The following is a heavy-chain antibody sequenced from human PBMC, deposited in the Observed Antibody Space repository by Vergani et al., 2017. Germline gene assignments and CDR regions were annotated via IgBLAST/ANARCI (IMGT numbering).Heavy chain of an antibody. Sequence: QVQLVQSGSELKKPGASVKVSCKASGYTFTSYAMNWVRQAPGQGLEWMGWINTNTGNPTYAQGFTGRFVFSLDTSVSTAYLQISSLKAEDTAVYYCARIHMWDIVVVVAAPLFDPWGQGTLVTVSS. V-gene: IGHV7-4-1*02. J-gene: IGHJ5*02. CDR3: ARIHMWDIVVVVAAPLFDP. CDR1: GYTFTSYA. D-gene: IGHD2-15*01. CDR2: INTNTGNP.